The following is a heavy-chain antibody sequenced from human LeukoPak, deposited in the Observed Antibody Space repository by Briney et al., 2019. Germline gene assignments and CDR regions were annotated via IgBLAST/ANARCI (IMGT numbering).Heavy chain of an antibody. V-gene: IGHV3-23*01. CDR3: AKGQQWLAPYNWFDP. Sequence: TGGSLRLSCAASGFTFSSYAMSWVRQAPGRGLEWVSAISGSGGSTFYADSVRGRFTISRDNSKNTLYLQMNSLRAEDTAVYYCAKGQQWLAPYNWFDPWGQGTLVTVSS. CDR2: ISGSGGST. J-gene: IGHJ5*02. CDR1: GFTFSSYA. D-gene: IGHD6-19*01.